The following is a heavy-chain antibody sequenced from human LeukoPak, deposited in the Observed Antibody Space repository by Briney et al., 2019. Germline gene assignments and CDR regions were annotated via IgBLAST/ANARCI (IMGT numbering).Heavy chain of an antibody. J-gene: IGHJ4*02. Sequence: PSKALSLTCTVSGGSISSGGYYWSWIRQHPGKGLEWIGYIYYSGSTYYNPSLKSRVTISVDTSKNQFSLKLSSVTAADTAVYYCARGTFYGSGSYYVDYWGQGTLVTVSS. CDR3: ARGTFYGSGSYYVDY. CDR1: GGSISSGGYY. V-gene: IGHV4-31*03. D-gene: IGHD3-10*01. CDR2: IYYSGST.